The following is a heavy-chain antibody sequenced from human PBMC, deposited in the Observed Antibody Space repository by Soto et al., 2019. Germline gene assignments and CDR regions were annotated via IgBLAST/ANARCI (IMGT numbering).Heavy chain of an antibody. Sequence: ASVKVSCKASGGTFSSYAISWVRQAPGQGLEWMGGIIPIFGTANYAQKFQGRVTITADESTSTAYMELSSLRSEDTAVYYCASAGGYYDSSGRIGNWGQGTLVPVSS. V-gene: IGHV1-69*13. D-gene: IGHD3-22*01. CDR3: ASAGGYYDSSGRIGN. J-gene: IGHJ4*02. CDR2: IIPIFGTA. CDR1: GGTFSSYA.